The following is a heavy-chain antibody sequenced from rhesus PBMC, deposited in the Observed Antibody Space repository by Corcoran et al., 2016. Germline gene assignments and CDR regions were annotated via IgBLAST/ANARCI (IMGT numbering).Heavy chain of an antibody. V-gene: IGHV4-173*01. CDR1: GGSISSNY. J-gene: IGHJ2*01. CDR3: ARDWAYNWNYGYFDL. D-gene: IGHD1-26*01. Sequence: QLQLQESGPGLVKPSETLSLTCAVSGGSISSNYWSWIRQPPGKGLEWIGRISGSGGSTDYNPSLKCRVNISTYTSKNQFSLKLSSVTAADTAVYYCARDWAYNWNYGYFDLWGPGTPITISS. CDR2: ISGSGGST.